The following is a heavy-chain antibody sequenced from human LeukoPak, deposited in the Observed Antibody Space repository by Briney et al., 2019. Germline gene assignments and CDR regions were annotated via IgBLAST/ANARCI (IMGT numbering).Heavy chain of an antibody. J-gene: IGHJ4*02. CDR2: IIPIFGTA. V-gene: IGHV1-69*13. CDR3: AAISNDYDFWSGHYYFDY. D-gene: IGHD3-3*01. CDR1: GGTFSSYA. Sequence: ASVKVSCKASGGTFSSYAISWVRQAPGQGLEWMGGIIPIFGTANYAQKFQGRVTITADESTSTAYMELSSLRSEDTAVYYCAAISNDYDFWSGHYYFDYWGQGTLVTVSS.